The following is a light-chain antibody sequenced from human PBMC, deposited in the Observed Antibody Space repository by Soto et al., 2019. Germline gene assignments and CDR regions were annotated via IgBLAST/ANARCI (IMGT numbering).Light chain of an antibody. J-gene: IGLJ1*01. Sequence: QSVLTQPASVSGSPGQSITISCTGTSSDVGSYDLVSRYQQHPGKAPKLMIYDVTKRPSGVSSRFSGSKSSNTASLTLFGIQAEDVTDYYCCSYAGSDTYVFGTGTKLTVL. CDR1: SSDVGSYDL. CDR2: DVT. CDR3: CSYAGSDTYV. V-gene: IGLV2-23*02.